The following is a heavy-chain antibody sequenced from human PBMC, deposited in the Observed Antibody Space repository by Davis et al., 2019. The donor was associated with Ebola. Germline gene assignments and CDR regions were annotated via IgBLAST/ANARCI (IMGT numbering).Heavy chain of an antibody. Sequence: SETLSLTCAVYGGSFSGYYWSWIRQPPGKGLEWIGYIYYSGSTNYNPSLKSRVTISVDTSKNQFSLKLSSVTAADTAVYYCARGHGLTGTTDWFDPWGQGTLVTVSS. CDR2: IYYSGST. J-gene: IGHJ5*02. V-gene: IGHV4-34*01. CDR1: GGSFSGYY. D-gene: IGHD1-7*01. CDR3: ARGHGLTGTTDWFDP.